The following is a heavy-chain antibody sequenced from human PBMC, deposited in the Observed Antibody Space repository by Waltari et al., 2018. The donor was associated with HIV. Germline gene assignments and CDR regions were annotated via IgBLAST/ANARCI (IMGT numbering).Heavy chain of an antibody. CDR2: LYHTGSV. J-gene: IGHJ5*02. V-gene: IGHV4-4*02. CDR1: GGTISSRNR. CDR3: ARFPLATGTFWFDP. Sequence: QVQLQESGPGLVKPSGPLSLTCALSGGTISSRNRWSWIRQSPGKGLEWLGELYHTGSVNYNASLKSRVTMSVDKSKNHFSLNLKSVTAADTAVYYGARFPLATGTFWFDPWGPGVLVTVSS. D-gene: IGHD1-1*01.